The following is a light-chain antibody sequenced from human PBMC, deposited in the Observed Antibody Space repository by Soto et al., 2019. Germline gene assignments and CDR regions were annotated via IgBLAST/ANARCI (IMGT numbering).Light chain of an antibody. CDR1: QRINNF. V-gene: IGKV1-27*01. J-gene: IGKJ4*01. CDR2: AAS. Sequence: DIQMTQSPSSLSASVGDRVTITCRASQRINNFVAWYQQKPGEVPKLLIYAASTLQSGVPSRFSGSGFGTDFVLTISSLEPEDVATYYCQIYDSVPLTFGGGTRVEIK. CDR3: QIYDSVPLT.